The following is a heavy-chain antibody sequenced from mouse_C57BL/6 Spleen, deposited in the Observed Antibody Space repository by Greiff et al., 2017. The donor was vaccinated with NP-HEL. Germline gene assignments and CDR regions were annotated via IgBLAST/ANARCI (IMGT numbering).Heavy chain of an antibody. D-gene: IGHD2-4*01. CDR2: IYPGDGDT. CDR3: ARAGGYEYDRWAKD. CDR1: GYAFSSYW. Sequence: QVQLKESGAELVKPGASVKISCKASGYAFSSYWMNWVKQRPGKGLEWIGQIYPGDGDTNYNGKFKGKATLTADKSSSTAYMQLSSLTSEDSAVYFCARAGGYEYDRWAKDWGQGTTLTVSS. V-gene: IGHV1-80*01. J-gene: IGHJ2*01.